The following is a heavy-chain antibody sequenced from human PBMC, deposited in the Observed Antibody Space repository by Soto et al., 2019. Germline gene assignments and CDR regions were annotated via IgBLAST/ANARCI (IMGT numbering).Heavy chain of an antibody. CDR3: ASVSALRAFDP. D-gene: IGHD2-15*01. CDR1: GFIFSSYA. J-gene: IGHJ5*02. Sequence: QVQLVESGGGVVQPGRSLRLSCAASGFIFSSYAMHWVRQAPGKGLEWVALISYDGSNKYYADSVKGRFTISRDNSKNTLDLQMNSLRAEDTAVYYCASVSALRAFDPWGQGTLVTVSS. V-gene: IGHV3-30-3*01. CDR2: ISYDGSNK.